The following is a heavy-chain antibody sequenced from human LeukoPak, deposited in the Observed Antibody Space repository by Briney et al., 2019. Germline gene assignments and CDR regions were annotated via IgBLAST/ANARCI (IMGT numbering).Heavy chain of an antibody. CDR1: GFTFSSYA. CDR2: ISYDGSNK. J-gene: IGHJ1*01. Sequence: GGSVRLYCAASGFTFSSYAMHWVRQAPGKGLEWVAVISYDGSNKYYADSVKGRFTISRDNSKNTLYLQMNSLRAEDTAVYYCARDVEPAAPEYFQHWGQGTLVTVSS. CDR3: ARDVEPAAPEYFQH. D-gene: IGHD2-2*01. V-gene: IGHV3-30-3*01.